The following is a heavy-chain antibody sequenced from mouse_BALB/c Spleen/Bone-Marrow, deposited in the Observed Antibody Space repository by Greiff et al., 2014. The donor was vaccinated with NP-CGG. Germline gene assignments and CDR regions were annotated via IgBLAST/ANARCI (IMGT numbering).Heavy chain of an antibody. V-gene: IGHV14-3*02. Sequence: EVHLVESGAELVKPGASVKLPCTASGFNIKDTYMHWVKQRPEQGLEWIGRIDPANGNTKYDPKFQGKATITADTSSNTAYLQLSSLTSEDTAVYYCALYYYGSSGFAYWGQGTLVTVSA. CDR3: ALYYYGSSGFAY. J-gene: IGHJ3*01. D-gene: IGHD1-1*01. CDR1: GFNIKDTY. CDR2: IDPANGNT.